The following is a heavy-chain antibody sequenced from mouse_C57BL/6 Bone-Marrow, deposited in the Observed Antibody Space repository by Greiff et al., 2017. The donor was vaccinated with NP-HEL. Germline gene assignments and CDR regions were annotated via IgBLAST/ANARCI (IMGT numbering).Heavy chain of an antibody. D-gene: IGHD2-1*01. J-gene: IGHJ4*01. Sequence: EVKLVESGGGLVKPGGSLKLSCAASGFTFSSYTMSWVRQTPEKRLEWVATISGGGGNTYYPDSVKGRFTISRDNAKNTLYLQMSSLRSEDTALYYCARPLLYSDDMDYWGQGTSVTVSS. CDR1: GFTFSSYT. CDR2: ISGGGGNT. V-gene: IGHV5-9*01. CDR3: ARPLLYSDDMDY.